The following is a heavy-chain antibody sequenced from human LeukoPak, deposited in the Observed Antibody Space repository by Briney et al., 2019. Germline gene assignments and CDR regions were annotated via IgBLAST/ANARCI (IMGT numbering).Heavy chain of an antibody. J-gene: IGHJ1*01. CDR3: AKDAPYYDYVWGSYNPAEYFQH. V-gene: IGHV3-23*01. Sequence: TGGSLRLSCAASGFTFSSYAMSWVRQAPGKGLEWASAISGSGGSTYYADSVKGRFTISRDNSKNTLYLQMNSLRAEDTAVYYFAKDAPYYDYVWGSYNPAEYFQHWGQGTLVTVSS. CDR2: ISGSGGST. CDR1: GFTFSSYA. D-gene: IGHD3-16*01.